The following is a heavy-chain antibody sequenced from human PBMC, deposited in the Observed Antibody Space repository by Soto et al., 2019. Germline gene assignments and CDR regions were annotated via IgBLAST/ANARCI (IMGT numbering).Heavy chain of an antibody. CDR3: ATRITVFGLLIPPLDP. V-gene: IGHV4-34*01. CDR1: GGSVNGYY. D-gene: IGHD3-3*01. CDR2: INHTGGT. Sequence: PSETLSLTCAVYGGSVNGYYWNWLRQPPGKGLEWIGEINHTGGTHYNPFLQSPVTMAVGTSKNQFSLRLSSVTAADTAIYYRATRITVFGLLIPPLDPWGEGTQVTVSS. J-gene: IGHJ5*02.